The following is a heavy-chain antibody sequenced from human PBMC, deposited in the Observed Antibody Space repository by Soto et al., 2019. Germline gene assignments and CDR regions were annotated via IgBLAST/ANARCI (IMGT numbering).Heavy chain of an antibody. J-gene: IGHJ4*02. CDR2: IYYSGST. CDR3: ARGKSYSGYEYPG. CDR1: GGSVSSGSYY. V-gene: IGHV4-61*01. D-gene: IGHD5-12*01. Sequence: QVQLQESGPGLVKPSETLSLTCTVSGGSVSSGSYYWSWIRQPPGKGLEWIGYIYYSGSTNYNPSLKSRVTISVDTSKNQFSLKLSSVTAADTAVSYCARGKSYSGYEYPGWGQGTLVTVSS.